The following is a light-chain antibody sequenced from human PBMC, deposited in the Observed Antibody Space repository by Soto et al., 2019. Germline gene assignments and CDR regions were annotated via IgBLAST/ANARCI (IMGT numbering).Light chain of an antibody. J-gene: IGKJ1*01. CDR3: QHYNSYSST. V-gene: IGKV1-5*01. CDR1: QSISN. Sequence: DIQMTQSPSTLSASVGDRVTITCRASQSISNLAWYQQKPGKAPKLLIYDASSLESGVPSRFRGSGSGTEFTLTISSLQPDDFATYYCQHYNSYSSTFGQGTKVDIK. CDR2: DAS.